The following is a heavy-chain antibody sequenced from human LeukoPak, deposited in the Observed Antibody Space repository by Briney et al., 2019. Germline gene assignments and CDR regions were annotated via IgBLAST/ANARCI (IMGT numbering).Heavy chain of an antibody. Sequence: SSETLSLTCTVSGGSIISYYWSWIRPPPGKGLEWIGYIYYSGSTNYNPSLKSRVTISVDTSKNQFSLKLSSVTAADTAVYYCARQKWLRQGDNWFDPWGQGTLVTVSS. CDR2: IYYSGST. D-gene: IGHD5-12*01. CDR1: GGSIISYY. V-gene: IGHV4-59*08. J-gene: IGHJ5*02. CDR3: ARQKWLRQGDNWFDP.